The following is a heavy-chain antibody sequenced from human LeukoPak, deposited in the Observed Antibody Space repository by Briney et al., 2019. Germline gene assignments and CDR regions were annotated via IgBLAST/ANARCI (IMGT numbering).Heavy chain of an antibody. Sequence: ASVKVSCKASGGTFSSYAISWVRQAPGQGLEWMGGIIPIFGTANYAQKFQGRVTITTDESTSTAYMELSSLRSEDTAVYYCARDPVRIHREYDFWPGGHDAFDIWGQGTMVTVSS. D-gene: IGHD3-3*01. CDR1: GGTFSSYA. CDR2: IIPIFGTA. J-gene: IGHJ3*02. V-gene: IGHV1-69*05. CDR3: ARDPVRIHREYDFWPGGHDAFDI.